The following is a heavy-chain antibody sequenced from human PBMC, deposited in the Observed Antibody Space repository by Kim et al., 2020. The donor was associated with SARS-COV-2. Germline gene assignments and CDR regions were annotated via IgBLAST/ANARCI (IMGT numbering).Heavy chain of an antibody. J-gene: IGHJ4*02. CDR2: ISDSGGST. Sequence: GGSLRLSCTASGFMFSSYAMSWVRQAPGKGLQWVSGISDSGGSTYYADSVKGRFTVSRDNSKNTLFLQMNSLRAEDTALYYCAKSSCTGDCYRYFDYWGQGTLVTVSS. CDR1: GFMFSSYA. D-gene: IGHD2-21*02. V-gene: IGHV3-23*01. CDR3: AKSSCTGDCYRYFDY.